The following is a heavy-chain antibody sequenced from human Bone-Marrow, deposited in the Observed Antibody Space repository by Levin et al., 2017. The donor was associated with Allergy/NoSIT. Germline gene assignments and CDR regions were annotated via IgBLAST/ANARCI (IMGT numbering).Heavy chain of an antibody. CDR2: INPNSGGT. Sequence: ASVKVSCKASGYTFTDYYIHWIRQAPGQGLEWMGWINPNSGGTSYAQKFQGRVTVTRDTSITTAYLELSRLRFDDTALYYCAREAASSGWYDKLDYWGQGTLVTVSS. V-gene: IGHV1-2*02. CDR1: GYTFTDYY. CDR3: AREAASSGWYDKLDY. D-gene: IGHD6-19*01. J-gene: IGHJ4*02.